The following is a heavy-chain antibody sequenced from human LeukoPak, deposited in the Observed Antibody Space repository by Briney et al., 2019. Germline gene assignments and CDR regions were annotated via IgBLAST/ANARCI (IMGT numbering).Heavy chain of an antibody. D-gene: IGHD6-19*01. CDR2: ISYDGSNK. V-gene: IGHV3-30*18. J-gene: IGHJ4*02. Sequence: PGGSLRLSCAASGFTFSSYGMHWVRQAPGKGLEWVAVISYDGSNKYYADSVKGRFTISRDNSNDTLCLQMNSLRAEDTAVYYCVKGGWLDNWGQGTLVTVSS. CDR1: GFTFSSYG. CDR3: VKGGWLDN.